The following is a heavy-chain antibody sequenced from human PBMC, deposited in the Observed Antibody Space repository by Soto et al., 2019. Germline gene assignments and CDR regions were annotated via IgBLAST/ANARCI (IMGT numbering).Heavy chain of an antibody. V-gene: IGHV4-30-4*01. J-gene: IGHJ3*02. D-gene: IGHD2-21*02. CDR1: GGSIRSGDYY. CDR2: IYYSGST. CDR3: AREGDCGGNFRFYAFDI. Sequence: STSLSLTCTISGGSIRSGDYYWSCIRQPPGKGLEWIGYIYYSGSTYYNPSLKSRVTISVDTSKNQFSLKLSSVTAADTAVYYCAREGDCGGNFRFYAFDIWGQGTMVT.